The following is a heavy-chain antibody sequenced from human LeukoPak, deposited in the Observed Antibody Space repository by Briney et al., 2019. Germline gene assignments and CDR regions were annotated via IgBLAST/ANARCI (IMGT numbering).Heavy chain of an antibody. V-gene: IGHV3-7*01. CDR2: IQLDGSEK. CDR3: AREYYGDPTGI. D-gene: IGHD4-17*01. CDR1: GFTFRDYW. J-gene: IGHJ4*02. Sequence: GGPLRLSCAASGFTFRDYWMSWVRQAPGKGLEWVANIQLDGSEKYYVDSVKGRFTISRDNAENSLYLQMNSLRAEDTAVYYCAREYYGDPTGIWGQGTLVTVSS.